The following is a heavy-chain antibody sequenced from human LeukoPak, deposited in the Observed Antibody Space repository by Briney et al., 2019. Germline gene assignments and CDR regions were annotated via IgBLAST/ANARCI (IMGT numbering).Heavy chain of an antibody. J-gene: IGHJ4*02. D-gene: IGHD6-13*01. CDR2: IYSGGST. Sequence: GGSLRLSCAASGFTFSSYAMSWVRQAPGKGLEWVSVIYSGGSTYYADSVKGRFTISRDNSKNTLYLQMNSLRAEDTAVYYCARVTYSSSRDYWGEGTLVTVSS. V-gene: IGHV3-53*01. CDR3: ARVTYSSSRDY. CDR1: GFTFSSYA.